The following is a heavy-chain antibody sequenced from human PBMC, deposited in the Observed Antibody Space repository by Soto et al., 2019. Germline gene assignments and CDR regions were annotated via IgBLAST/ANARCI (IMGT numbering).Heavy chain of an antibody. CDR2: IYPVCSDT. CDR3: ARFFLKGYYYGSGSFNWFDP. CDR1: GYSFTSYW. Sequence: GESLKISFEGSGYSFTSYWIGWVRQMPGKGLEWMGIIYPVCSDTRYSPCWQGQFTTSADKPIRTAYLQWRSLKASDTAMYYCARFFLKGYYYGSGSFNWFDPWGQETLVTVS. J-gene: IGHJ5*02. V-gene: IGHV5-51*01. D-gene: IGHD3-10*01.